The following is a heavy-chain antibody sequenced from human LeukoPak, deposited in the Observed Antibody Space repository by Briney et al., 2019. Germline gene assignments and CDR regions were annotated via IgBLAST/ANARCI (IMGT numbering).Heavy chain of an antibody. J-gene: IGHJ6*03. CDR1: GASFSSYY. Sequence: SETLSLTCTVSGASFSSYYWSWLRQPPGKGLEWIAYIFYNGNTKYNPSLKSRVTISADTSKTQFSLKVTSVTAADTAVYYCARAPRDRGYCGATSCFEYMDVWGRGTTVTISS. V-gene: IGHV4-59*01. CDR3: ARAPRDRGYCGATSCFEYMDV. CDR2: IFYNGNT. D-gene: IGHD2-2*01.